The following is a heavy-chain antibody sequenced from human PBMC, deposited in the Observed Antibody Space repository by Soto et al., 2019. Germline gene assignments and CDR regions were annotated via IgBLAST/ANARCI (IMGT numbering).Heavy chain of an antibody. J-gene: IGHJ1*01. CDR2: ISSSSDDI. CDR1: CS. V-gene: IGHV3-48*02. Sequence: CSVTLVLKAAGKGLQWISYISSSSDDIHYADSVKGRFTVSRDNAKNALFLQMNSLRDDDTSIYYCARLTKGSWVAAWGQ. D-gene: IGHD1-26*01. CDR3: ARLTKGSWVAA.